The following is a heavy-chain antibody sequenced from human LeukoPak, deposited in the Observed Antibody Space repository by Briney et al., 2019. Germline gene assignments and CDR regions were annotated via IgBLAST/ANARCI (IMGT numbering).Heavy chain of an antibody. Sequence: GGSLRLSCVTSGFTFSSYAMHRVRQAPGEVLEWVAVIGGSDIYADSVKGRFTISRDTSTDTVYLEMNSLRPEDTAMYYCGGTGSSGDPVVDYWGQGTLVTVSS. CDR2: IGGSD. CDR3: GGTGSSGDPVVDY. CDR1: GFTFSSYA. D-gene: IGHD3-10*01. J-gene: IGHJ4*02. V-gene: IGHV3-30*04.